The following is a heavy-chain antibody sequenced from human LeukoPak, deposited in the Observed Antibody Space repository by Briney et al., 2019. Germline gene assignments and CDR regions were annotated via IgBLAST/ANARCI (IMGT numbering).Heavy chain of an antibody. J-gene: IGHJ6*03. CDR3: ARDLDYYGSGSYRYYYYYMDV. CDR2: VNPNSGGT. Sequence: ASVKVSCKTSGYSENFYGITWVRQVAGQGLEWMGWVNPNSGGTNYAQKFQGRVTMTRDTSISTAYMELSRLRSDDTAVYYCARDLDYYGSGSYRYYYYYMDVWGKGTTVTVSS. CDR1: GYSENFYG. V-gene: IGHV1-2*02. D-gene: IGHD3-10*01.